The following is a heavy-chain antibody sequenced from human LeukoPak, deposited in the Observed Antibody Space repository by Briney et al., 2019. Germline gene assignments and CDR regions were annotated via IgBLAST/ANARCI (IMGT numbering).Heavy chain of an antibody. CDR3: ARGPYGSGSYSYFDY. CDR1: GFTFSSYW. CDR2: IKQDGSEK. J-gene: IGHJ4*02. D-gene: IGHD3-10*01. V-gene: IGHV3-7*01. Sequence: GGSLRLSCAASGFTFSSYWMSWVRQAPGKGLEWVANIKQDGSEKYYVDSVKGRFTISRDNAKNSLYLQMNSLRAEDTAVYYCARGPYGSGSYSYFDYWGQGTLVTVSS.